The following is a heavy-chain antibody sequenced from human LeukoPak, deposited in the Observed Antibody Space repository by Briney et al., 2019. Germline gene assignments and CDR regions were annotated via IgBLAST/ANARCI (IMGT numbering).Heavy chain of an antibody. D-gene: IGHD3-9*01. Sequence: GGSLRLSCTASGFTFSSYEMNWVRQAPGKGLEWVSYISSSGGTVHYADSVKGRFTISRDNAKNSLSLQMNSLRAEDTAVYYCARRTYYDILTGLDYWGQGTLVTVSS. CDR1: GFTFSSYE. CDR3: ARRTYYDILTGLDY. V-gene: IGHV3-48*03. CDR2: ISSSGGTV. J-gene: IGHJ4*02.